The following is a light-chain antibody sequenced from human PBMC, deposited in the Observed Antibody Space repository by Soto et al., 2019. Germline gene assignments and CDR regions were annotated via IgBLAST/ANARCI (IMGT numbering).Light chain of an antibody. V-gene: IGKV1-33*01. CDR3: QQYDNLPFT. Sequence: DIQMTQSPSSLSASVGDRVTITCQASQDISNYLNWYQQKPGKAPKLLIYDASNLKAGVPSRFSGSGSGTDFPFTISILQPEDIATYYCQQYDNLPFTFGQGTNLEIK. CDR1: QDISNY. J-gene: IGKJ2*01. CDR2: DAS.